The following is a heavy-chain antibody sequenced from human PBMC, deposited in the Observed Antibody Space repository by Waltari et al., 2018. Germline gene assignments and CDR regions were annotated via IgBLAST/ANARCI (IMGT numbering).Heavy chain of an antibody. CDR1: YTFIDHY. V-gene: IGHV1-2*02. CDR2: MNPNSGGT. Sequence: YTFIDHYIHWVRQAPGQGLEWMGWMNPNSGGTNYAQKFQGRVTMTRDTSTSTAYMELTRMTSDDTAIYYCARDGGFDFWGQGSLVTVSS. D-gene: IGHD2-15*01. J-gene: IGHJ4*02. CDR3: ARDGGFDF.